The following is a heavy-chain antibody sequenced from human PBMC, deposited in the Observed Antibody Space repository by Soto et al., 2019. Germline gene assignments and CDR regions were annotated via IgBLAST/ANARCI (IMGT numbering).Heavy chain of an antibody. CDR2: ILPIFGAA. D-gene: IGHD4-17*01. CDR3: AREIMTSWFDS. V-gene: IGHV1-69*06. Sequence: QVQLVQSGAEVKKPGSAIKVSYKTFGGTFGTNAISWVRQAPGQGPEWMGGILPIFGAASYAQRFKGRLSITADKSTNTAYLELSELRSEDTATYYCAREIMTSWFDSWGQGTLVTISS. J-gene: IGHJ5*01. CDR1: GGTFGTNA.